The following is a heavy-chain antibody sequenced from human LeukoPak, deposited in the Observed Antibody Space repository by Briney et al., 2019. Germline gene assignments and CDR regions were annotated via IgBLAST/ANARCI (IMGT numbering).Heavy chain of an antibody. CDR2: INPYSGGR. V-gene: IGHV1-2*06. D-gene: IGHD2-2*01. J-gene: IGHJ6*02. CDR1: GYTFVANY. Sequence: ASVKVSCMASGYTFVANYMHWVRQAPGQGLEWVGPINPYSGGRKYAQKSQGRVTMTSDTSISTAYMEISNLRPDDTAVYYCARRGCTTTDCYARFDFYGMDVWGQGTTVTVSS. CDR3: ARRGCTTTDCYARFDFYGMDV.